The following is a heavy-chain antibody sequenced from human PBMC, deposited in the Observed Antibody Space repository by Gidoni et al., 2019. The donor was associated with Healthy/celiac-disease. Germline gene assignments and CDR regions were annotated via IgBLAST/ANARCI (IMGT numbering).Heavy chain of an antibody. J-gene: IGHJ4*02. Sequence: EVQLVESGGGVVRPGGSLRSSCAASGFPFDAYGLSWVRQAQGKGLEWVPGITWSGGSTGYADSVKGRFTISRDNAKNSLYLQMNSLRAEDTALYHCARGKYDSSGSFDYWGQGTLVTVSS. CDR1: GFPFDAYG. D-gene: IGHD3-22*01. CDR2: ITWSGGST. V-gene: IGHV3-20*01. CDR3: ARGKYDSSGSFDY.